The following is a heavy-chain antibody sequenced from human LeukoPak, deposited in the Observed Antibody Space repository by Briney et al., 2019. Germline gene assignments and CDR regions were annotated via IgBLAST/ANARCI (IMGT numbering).Heavy chain of an antibody. CDR1: GFTFDDYA. Sequence: PGRSLRLSCAASGFTFDDYAMHWVRRAPGKGLEWVSGISWNSGSIGYADSVKGRFTISRDNAKNSLYLQMNSLRAEDTALYYCAKDEAPLTLWYPDYWGQGTLVTVSS. V-gene: IGHV3-9*01. CDR3: AKDEAPLTLWYPDY. D-gene: IGHD3-10*01. J-gene: IGHJ4*02. CDR2: ISWNSGSI.